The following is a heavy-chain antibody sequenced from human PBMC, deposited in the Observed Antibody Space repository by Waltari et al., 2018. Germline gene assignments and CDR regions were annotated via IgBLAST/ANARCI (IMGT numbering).Heavy chain of an antibody. Sequence: QVQLVQSGAEVKKPGASVKVSCTASGYTFTGSYMHWVRQAPGQGLEWMGRINPNSGGTNYAQKFQGRVTMTRDTSISTAYMELSRLRSDDTAVYYCARDVMVANGTLTGWGQGTLVTVSS. V-gene: IGHV1-2*06. CDR3: ARDVMVANGTLTG. D-gene: IGHD5-12*01. J-gene: IGHJ4*02. CDR1: GYTFTGSY. CDR2: INPNSGGT.